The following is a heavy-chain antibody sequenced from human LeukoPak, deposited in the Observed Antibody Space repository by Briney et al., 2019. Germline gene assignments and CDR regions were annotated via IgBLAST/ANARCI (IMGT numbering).Heavy chain of an antibody. CDR1: GYPFTGYY. CDR2: INPDSAVT. J-gene: IGHJ4*02. D-gene: IGHD3-10*01. Sequence: ASLKASCKASGYPFTGYYIHWVRQAPGQGLEWMGWINPDSAVTHFAQKFQDRVTMTRDTSISTAYMELSSLRYDDTAVYFCARDLRGLGDYYDYWGQGTLITVTS. CDR3: ARDLRGLGDYYDY. V-gene: IGHV1-2*02.